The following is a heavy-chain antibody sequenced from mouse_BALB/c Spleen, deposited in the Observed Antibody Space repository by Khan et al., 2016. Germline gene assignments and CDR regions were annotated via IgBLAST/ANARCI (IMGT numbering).Heavy chain of an antibody. D-gene: IGHD1-1*02. CDR3: AKGGGCDYYAMDY. CDR2: IYPGSGNT. J-gene: IGHJ4*01. Sequence: QVQLQQSGAELARPGASVKLSCKASGYTFTDYYINWVKQRTGQGLEWIGVIYPGSGNTSYNEKFKGKDILTADKSSSTAYMQLSSLASEDSVVYFCAKGGGCDYYAMDYWVQGTSVTVSS. CDR1: GYTFTDYY. V-gene: IGHV1-77*01.